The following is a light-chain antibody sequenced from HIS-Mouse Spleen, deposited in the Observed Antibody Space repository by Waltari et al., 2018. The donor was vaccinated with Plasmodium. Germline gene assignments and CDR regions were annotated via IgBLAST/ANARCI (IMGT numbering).Light chain of an antibody. J-gene: IGLJ3*02. V-gene: IGLV3-10*01. CDR1: AMPKKD. CDR3: YSTYSSGNHRV. CDR2: EDS. Sequence: SYQLPQPPPWSVSLGQPARITCPGDAMPKKDTVLYQHKSAQTPVLVIYEDSKLHTGVPERLSGASSGTMATLTISGAQVEDEADYYCYSTYSSGNHRVFGGGTKLTVL.